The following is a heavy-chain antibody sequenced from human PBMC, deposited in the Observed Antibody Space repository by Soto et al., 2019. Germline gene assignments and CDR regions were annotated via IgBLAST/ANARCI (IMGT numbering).Heavy chain of an antibody. CDR1: GFTFSSYA. CDR3: AKRSTLGDSSGWYHPFQH. D-gene: IGHD6-19*01. V-gene: IGHV3-23*01. Sequence: GGSLRLSCAASGFTFSSYAMSWVRQAPGKGLEWVSAISGSGGSTYYADSVKGRFTISRDNSKNTLYLQMNSLRAEDTAVYYCAKRSTLGDSSGWYHPFQHWGQGTLVTVSS. CDR2: ISGSGGST. J-gene: IGHJ1*01.